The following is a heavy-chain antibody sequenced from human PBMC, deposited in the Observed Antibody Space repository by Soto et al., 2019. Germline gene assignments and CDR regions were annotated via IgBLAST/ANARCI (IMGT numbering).Heavy chain of an antibody. D-gene: IGHD6-6*01. CDR1: GFTFSSYA. CDR2: ISYDGSNK. CDR3: ARGEYSSSSGLFDY. J-gene: IGHJ4*02. V-gene: IGHV3-30-3*01. Sequence: QVQLVESGGGVVQPGRSLRLSCAASGFTFSSYAMHWVRQAPGKGLEWVAVISYDGSNKYYADSVKGRFTISRDNSKDTLYLQMHSLRAEDTAVYYCARGEYSSSSGLFDYWGQGTLVTVSS.